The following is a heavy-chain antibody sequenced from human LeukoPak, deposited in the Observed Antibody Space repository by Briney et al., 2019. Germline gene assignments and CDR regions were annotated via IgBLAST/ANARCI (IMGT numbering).Heavy chain of an antibody. D-gene: IGHD3-22*01. CDR3: ARHPHKMYYYDSSGYYNYFDY. V-gene: IGHV1-69*05. Sequence: SVKVSCKASGGTFSSYAISWVRQAPGQGLEWMGRIIPIFGTANYAQKFQGRVTITTDESTSTAYMELSSLRSEDTAVYYCARHPHKMYYYDSSGYYNYFDYWGQGTLVAVSS. CDR2: IIPIFGTA. J-gene: IGHJ4*02. CDR1: GGTFSSYA.